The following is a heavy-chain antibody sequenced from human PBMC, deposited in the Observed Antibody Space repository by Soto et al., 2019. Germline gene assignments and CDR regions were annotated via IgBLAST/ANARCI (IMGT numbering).Heavy chain of an antibody. CDR1: GGTFSSYA. D-gene: IGHD6-19*01. J-gene: IGHJ6*02. CDR2: IIPLFGTA. V-gene: IGHV1-69*01. Sequence: QVQLVQSGAEVKTPESSVKVSCKASGGTFSSYALSWVRPAPGQGLEWMGGIIPLFGTANYAQKFQGRVTMTSDASPTTAYMELSSLSSEDTAGYYCARDHDNSSGWPAGMDVWGQGTKVTVSS. CDR3: ARDHDNSSGWPAGMDV.